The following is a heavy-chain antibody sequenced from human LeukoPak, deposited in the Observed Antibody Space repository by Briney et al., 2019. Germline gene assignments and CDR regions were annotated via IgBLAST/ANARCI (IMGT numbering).Heavy chain of an antibody. Sequence: ASVKVSCTASGYTFTSYGISWVRQAPGQGLEWMGWIRAYNGNTNYAQKLQGRVTMTTDTSTSTAYMELRSLRSDDTAVYYCAKCLGPYGDCYFDYWGQGTLVTVSS. CDR3: AKCLGPYGDCYFDY. D-gene: IGHD4-17*01. CDR1: GYTFTSYG. CDR2: IRAYNGNT. J-gene: IGHJ4*02. V-gene: IGHV1-18*01.